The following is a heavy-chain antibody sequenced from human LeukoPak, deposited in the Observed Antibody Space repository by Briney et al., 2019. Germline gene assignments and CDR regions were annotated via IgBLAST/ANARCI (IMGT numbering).Heavy chain of an antibody. CDR2: IYYSGST. CDR1: GGSISSSSYY. V-gene: IGHV4-39*01. CDR3: ARAYYYDSSGYLMASGAFDI. J-gene: IGHJ3*02. D-gene: IGHD3-22*01. Sequence: SETLSLTCTVSGGSISSSSYYWGWIRQPPGKGLEWIGSIYYSGSTYYNPSLKSRVTISVDTSKNQFSLKLSSVTAADTAVYYCARAYYYDSSGYLMASGAFDIWGQGKMVTVSS.